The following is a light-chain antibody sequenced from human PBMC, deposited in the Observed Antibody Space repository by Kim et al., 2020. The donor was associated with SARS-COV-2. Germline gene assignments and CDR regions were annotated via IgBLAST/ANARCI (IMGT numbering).Light chain of an antibody. J-gene: IGLJ3*02. CDR1: SSDDGGYNY. V-gene: IGLV2-14*03. CDR2: DVS. Sequence: GESITISCTGTSSDDGGYNYVAWYQQHQGKAPTLMIYDVSNRPSGVSNRFSGSKSGNTASLTISGLQAEDEADYYCSSYTSSSTRVFGGGTKLTVL. CDR3: SSYTSSSTRV.